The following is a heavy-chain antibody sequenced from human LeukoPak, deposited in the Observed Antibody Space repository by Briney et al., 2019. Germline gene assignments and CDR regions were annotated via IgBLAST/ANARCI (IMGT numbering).Heavy chain of an antibody. D-gene: IGHD6-13*01. Sequence: SQTLSLTCAISGYGVSSNSAAWNWIRQSPSRGLEWLGRTYYRSKWYNDYAVSVKSRITINPDTSKNQFSLQLNSVTPEDTAVYYCARDGRYKYSSSWRFDYWGQGTLVTVSS. J-gene: IGHJ4*02. CDR2: TYYRSKWYN. CDR3: ARDGRYKYSSSWRFDY. V-gene: IGHV6-1*01. CDR1: GYGVSSNSAA.